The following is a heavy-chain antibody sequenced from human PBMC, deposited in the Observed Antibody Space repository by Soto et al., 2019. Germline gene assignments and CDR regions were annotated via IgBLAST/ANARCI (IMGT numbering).Heavy chain of an antibody. CDR3: ARGVRDYIWGSYRYSPSGFDY. Sequence: SETLSLTCAVYGGSFSGYYWSWIRQPPGKGLEWIGEINHSGSTNYNPSLKSRVTISVDTSKNQFSLKLSSVTAADTAVYYCARGVRDYIWGSYRYSPSGFDYWGQGTLVTVSS. CDR1: GGSFSGYY. V-gene: IGHV4-34*01. D-gene: IGHD3-16*02. CDR2: INHSGST. J-gene: IGHJ4*02.